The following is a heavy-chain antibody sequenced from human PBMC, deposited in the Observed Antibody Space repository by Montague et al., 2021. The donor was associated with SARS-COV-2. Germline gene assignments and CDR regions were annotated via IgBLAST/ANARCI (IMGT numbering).Heavy chain of an antibody. CDR3: ATTPSVRSGWSLDY. V-gene: IGHV4-4*07. CDR2: NSGIT. J-gene: IGHJ4*02. D-gene: IGHD6-19*01. Sequence: NSGITTYKPSLKSRFTMSVDTSKNQFSLKLSSVTAADTAVYYCATTPSVRSGWSLDYWGQGTLVTVSS.